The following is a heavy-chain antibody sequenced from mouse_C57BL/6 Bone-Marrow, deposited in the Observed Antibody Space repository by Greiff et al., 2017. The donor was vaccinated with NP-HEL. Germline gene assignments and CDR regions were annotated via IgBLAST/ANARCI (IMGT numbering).Heavy chain of an antibody. V-gene: IGHV1-81*01. CDR1: GYTFTSYG. CDR3: ARDRDYGRDYFDY. CDR2: IYPRSGNT. J-gene: IGHJ2*01. Sequence: VKLVESGAELARPGASVKLSCKASGYTFTSYGISWVKQRTGQGLEWIGEIYPRSGNTYYNEKFKGKATLTADKSSSTAYMELRSLTSEDSAVYFCARDRDYGRDYFDYWGQGTTLTVSS. D-gene: IGHD1-1*01.